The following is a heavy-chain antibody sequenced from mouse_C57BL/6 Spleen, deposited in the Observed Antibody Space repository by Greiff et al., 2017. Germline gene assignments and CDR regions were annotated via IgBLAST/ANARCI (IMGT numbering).Heavy chain of an antibody. J-gene: IGHJ4*01. CDR2: IDPSDSYT. CDR3: AREGLRRQEDYYAMDY. D-gene: IGHD2-2*01. CDR1: GYTFTSYW. V-gene: IGHV1-69*01. Sequence: QVQLQQPGAELVMPGASVKLSCKASGYTFTSYWMHWVKQRPGQGLEWIGEIDPSDSYTNYNQKFKGKSTLTVDKSSSTAYMQLSSLTSEDSAVYYCAREGLRRQEDYYAMDYWGQGTSDTVSA.